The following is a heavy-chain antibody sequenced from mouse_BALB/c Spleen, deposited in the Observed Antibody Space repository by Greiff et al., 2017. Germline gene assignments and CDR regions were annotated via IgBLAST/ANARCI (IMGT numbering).Heavy chain of an antibody. CDR1: GFTFSSYT. J-gene: IGHJ3*01. Sequence: EVKLQESGGGLVQPGGSLKLSCAASGFTFSSYTMSWVRQTPEKRLEWVAYISNGGGSTYYPDTVKGRFTISRDNAKNTLYLQMSSLKSEDTAMYYCARHEDPYYGNPFAYWGQGTLVTVSA. V-gene: IGHV5-12-2*01. CDR3: ARHEDPYYGNPFAY. D-gene: IGHD2-10*01. CDR2: ISNGGGST.